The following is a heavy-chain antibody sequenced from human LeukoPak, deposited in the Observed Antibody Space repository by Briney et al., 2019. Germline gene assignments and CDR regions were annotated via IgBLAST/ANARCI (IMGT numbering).Heavy chain of an antibody. Sequence: ASVKVFCKASGYTFTSYGINWVRQATGQGLEWMGWMNPNSGNTGYAQKFQGRVTMTRNTSISTAYMELSSLRSEDTAVYYCARGRGSGWFRYFEYWGQGTLVTASS. CDR3: ARGRGSGWFRYFEY. CDR2: MNPNSGNT. J-gene: IGHJ4*02. CDR1: GYTFTSYG. D-gene: IGHD6-19*01. V-gene: IGHV1-8*01.